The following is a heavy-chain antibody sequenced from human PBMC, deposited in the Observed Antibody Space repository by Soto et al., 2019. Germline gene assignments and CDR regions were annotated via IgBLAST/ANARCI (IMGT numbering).Heavy chain of an antibody. CDR1: GGYLSSYY. J-gene: IGHJ6*03. Sequence: SEMLSLTCTVSGGYLSSYYWSWIRPPPGKGLEWIGYIYYSGSTNYNPSLKSRVTISVDTSKNQCSLKLSSVTAADTAVYYCAXLSIARPPYYYYYMDVWGQGTTVTVSS. CDR2: IYYSGST. V-gene: IGHV4-59*08. CDR3: AXLSIARPPYYYYYMDV. D-gene: IGHD3-16*02.